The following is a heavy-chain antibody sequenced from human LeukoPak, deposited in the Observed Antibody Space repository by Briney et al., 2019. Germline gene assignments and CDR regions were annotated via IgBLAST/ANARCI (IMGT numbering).Heavy chain of an antibody. J-gene: IGHJ4*02. D-gene: IGHD4-17*01. CDR1: GFTFSSYA. CDR3: AKDANTVTTYYFDY. CDR2: ISGGGGST. Sequence: GGSLRLSCAASGFTFSSYAMSWVRQAPGKGLEWVSAISGGGGSTYYADSVKGRFTISRDSSKSTLYLQMNSLRAEDTAVYYCAKDANTVTTYYFDYWGQGTLVTVSS. V-gene: IGHV3-23*01.